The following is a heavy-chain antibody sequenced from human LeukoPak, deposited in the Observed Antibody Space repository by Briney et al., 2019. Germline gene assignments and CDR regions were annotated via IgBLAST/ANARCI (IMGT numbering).Heavy chain of an antibody. CDR1: GLSFTDYA. CDR2: ISIYGGTT. V-gene: IGHV3-11*04. J-gene: IGHJ5*02. D-gene: IGHD6-19*01. CDR3: ARDSSGRGYNWFDP. Sequence: GGSLRLSCAASGLSFTDYAMSWVRQAPGKGLEWISYISIYGGTTYYADSVKGRFTISRDNAKNSLYLQMNSLRVEDTAIYYCARDSSGRGYNWFDPWGQGTLVTVSS.